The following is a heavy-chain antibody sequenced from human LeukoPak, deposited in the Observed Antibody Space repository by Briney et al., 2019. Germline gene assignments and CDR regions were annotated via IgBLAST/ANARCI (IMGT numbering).Heavy chain of an antibody. V-gene: IGHV3-23*01. CDR1: GFTFSSYA. J-gene: IGHJ4*02. CDR2: ITGNGGST. Sequence: GGSLRLSCAASGFTFSSYAMSWVRQGPGKGLEWVSAITGNGGSTYYADSVKGRFTISRDNDKNTLYLQMHGLRAEDTAVYYCARGGTFFEYWGQGDLVTVSS. CDR3: ARGGTFFEY. D-gene: IGHD3-16*01.